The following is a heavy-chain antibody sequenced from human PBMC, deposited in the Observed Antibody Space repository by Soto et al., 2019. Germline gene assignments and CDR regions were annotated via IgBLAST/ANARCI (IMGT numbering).Heavy chain of an antibody. CDR3: ARDCSSTSCYDDAFDY. CDR1: GFTFRDYY. CDR2: ISSSGSTI. V-gene: IGHV3-11*01. J-gene: IGHJ4*02. Sequence: PGGSLRLSCAASGFTFRDYYMSWIRQAPGKGLEWVSYISSSGSTIYYADSVKGRFTISRDNAKNSLYLQMNSLRAEDTAVYYCARDCSSTSCYDDAFDYWGQGTLVTVSS. D-gene: IGHD2-2*01.